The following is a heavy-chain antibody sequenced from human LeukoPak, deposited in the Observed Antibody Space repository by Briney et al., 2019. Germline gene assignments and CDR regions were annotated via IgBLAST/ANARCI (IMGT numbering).Heavy chain of an antibody. D-gene: IGHD2-2*01. J-gene: IGHJ4*02. CDR3: AKDSSPHCSSTSCYYGDY. CDR2: ISGSGGST. CDR1: GFTFSSYA. V-gene: IGHV3-23*01. Sequence: GGSLRLSCAASGFTFSSYAMSWVRQAPGKGLGWVSAISGSGGSTYYADSVKGRFTISRDNSKNTLYLQMNSLRAEDTAVYYCAKDSSPHCSSTSCYYGDYWGQGTLVTVSS.